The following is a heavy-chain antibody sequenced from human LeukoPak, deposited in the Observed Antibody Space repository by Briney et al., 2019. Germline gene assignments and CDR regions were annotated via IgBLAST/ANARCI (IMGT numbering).Heavy chain of an antibody. Sequence: QPGGSLRLSCAASGFTFSGSAMHWVRQASGKGLEWVGRIRSKANSYATAYAASVKGRFTISRDDSKNTAYLQMNSLKTEDTVVYYCTRSLGATTGQYYFDYWGQGTLVTASS. CDR1: GFTFSGSA. CDR3: TRSLGATTGQYYFDY. CDR2: IRSKANSYAT. D-gene: IGHD1-26*01. J-gene: IGHJ4*02. V-gene: IGHV3-73*01.